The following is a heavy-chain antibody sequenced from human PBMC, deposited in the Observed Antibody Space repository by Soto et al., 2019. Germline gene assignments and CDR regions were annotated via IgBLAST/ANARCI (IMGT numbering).Heavy chain of an antibody. Sequence: QVQLVESGGGVVQPGRSLRLSCAASGFTFSSYGMHWVRQAPGKGLEWVAVIWYDGSNKYYADSVKGRFTISRDNSKNTLYMQMNSLRAEDTAVYYCARDSSSSGGYGMDVWGQGTTVTVSS. V-gene: IGHV3-33*01. J-gene: IGHJ6*02. D-gene: IGHD6-6*01. CDR1: GFTFSSYG. CDR3: ARDSSSSGGYGMDV. CDR2: IWYDGSNK.